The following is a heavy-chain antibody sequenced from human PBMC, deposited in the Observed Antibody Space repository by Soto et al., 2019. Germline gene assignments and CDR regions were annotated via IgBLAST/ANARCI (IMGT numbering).Heavy chain of an antibody. CDR1: GGSISSYY. CDR2: VHDTGTT. J-gene: IGHJ4*02. D-gene: IGHD6-6*01. CDR3: ARGLSSPSAAGV. Sequence: SETLSLTCTVSGGSISSYYWSWIRQSPGKGLEWIGSVHDTGTTHYNPSLTSRVTISVDTSKNQFSLNVNSVTAADTAVYYCARGLSSPSAAGVWGQGTLVTVSS. V-gene: IGHV4-59*05.